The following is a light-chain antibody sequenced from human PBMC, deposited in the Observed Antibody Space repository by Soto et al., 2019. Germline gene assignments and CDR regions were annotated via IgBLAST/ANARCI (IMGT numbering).Light chain of an antibody. CDR3: QQYGTFPFT. CDR2: GAT. J-gene: IGKJ3*01. Sequence: VLTQSPGTLSLSPGERATLSCRASQSVNSNYLAWYQQKPGQAPRLLIYGATNRATGIPDRFSGSGSGTDFTFTISRLEPEDFAAYYCQQYGTFPFTFGPGTQVEIK. V-gene: IGKV3-20*01. CDR1: QSVNSNY.